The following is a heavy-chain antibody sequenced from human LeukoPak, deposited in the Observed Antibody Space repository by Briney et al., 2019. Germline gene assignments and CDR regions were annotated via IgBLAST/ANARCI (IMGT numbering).Heavy chain of an antibody. Sequence: GGSLRLSCAASGFTFSSYAMHWVRQAPGKGLEWVAVISYDGSNKYYADSVKGRFTISRDNSKNTLYLQMNSLRAEDTAVYYCAKDLSYSGSYSTFDIWGQGTMVTVSS. CDR1: GFTFSSYA. J-gene: IGHJ3*02. D-gene: IGHD1-26*01. V-gene: IGHV3-30-3*01. CDR3: AKDLSYSGSYSTFDI. CDR2: ISYDGSNK.